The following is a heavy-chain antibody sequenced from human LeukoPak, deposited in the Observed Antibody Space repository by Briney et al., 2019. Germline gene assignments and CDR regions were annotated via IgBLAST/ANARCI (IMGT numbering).Heavy chain of an antibody. CDR3: ARTTEYYYDSSGYYLDY. CDR1: GFTFSSYA. J-gene: IGHJ4*02. Sequence: PGGSLRLSCAASGFTFSSYAMHWVRQAPGKGLGWVAVISYDGSNKYYADSVKGRFTISRDNSKNTLYLQMNSLRAEDTAVYYCARTTEYYYDSSGYYLDYWGQGTLVTVSS. V-gene: IGHV3-30*04. D-gene: IGHD3-22*01. CDR2: ISYDGSNK.